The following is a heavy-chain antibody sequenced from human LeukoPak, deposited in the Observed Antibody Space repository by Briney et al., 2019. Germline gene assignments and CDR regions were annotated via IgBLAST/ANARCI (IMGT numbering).Heavy chain of an antibody. CDR3: ARGGPYCSSTSCYYLGPIDY. J-gene: IGHJ4*02. CDR1: GFTFSSYS. V-gene: IGHV3-21*01. CDR2: ISSSSSYI. Sequence: GGSLRLSCAASGFTFSSYSMNWVRQAPGKGLEWVSSISSSSSYIYYADSVKGRFTISRDNAKNSLYLQMNSLGAEDTAVYYCARGGPYCSSTSCYYLGPIDYWGQGTLVTVSS. D-gene: IGHD2-2*01.